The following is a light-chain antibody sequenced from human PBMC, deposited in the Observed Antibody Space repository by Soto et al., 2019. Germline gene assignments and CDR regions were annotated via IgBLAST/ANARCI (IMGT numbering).Light chain of an antibody. CDR2: DVS. J-gene: IGLJ1*01. CDR1: SSDVGGYNY. V-gene: IGLV2-11*01. Sequence: QSVLTKPRSVSWSPGQSVTISCTGTSSDVGGYNYVSWYQLHPGKAPKLIIYDVSKRPSGVPDRFSGSKSGNTASLTISGLQAEDEAGYYCCSYAGIYPYVFGTGTKVTVL. CDR3: CSYAGIYPYV.